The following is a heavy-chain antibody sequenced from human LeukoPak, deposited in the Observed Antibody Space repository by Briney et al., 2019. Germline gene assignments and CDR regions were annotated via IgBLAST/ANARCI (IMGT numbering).Heavy chain of an antibody. V-gene: IGHV4-30-4*01. CDR3: ARTVVAAIRLDY. J-gene: IGHJ4*02. D-gene: IGHD2-15*01. Sequence: SQTLSLTCTVSGGSISSGDYYWSWIRQPPGKGLEWIGYTYYSGSTYYNPSLKSRVTISVDTSKNQFSLKLSSVTAADTAVYYCARTVVAAIRLDYWGQGTLVTVSS. CDR2: TYYSGST. CDR1: GGSISSGDYY.